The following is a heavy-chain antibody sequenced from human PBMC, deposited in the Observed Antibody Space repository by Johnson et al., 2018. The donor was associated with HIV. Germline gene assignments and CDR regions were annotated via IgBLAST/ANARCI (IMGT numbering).Heavy chain of an antibody. CDR2: IRYDGSNK. D-gene: IGHD1-7*01. CDR1: GFTFSKYG. Sequence: QVQLVESGGGVVQPGGSLRLSCVTSGFTFSKYGMHWVRQAPGKGLEWVAFIRYDGSNKYYADSVKGRFTISRDNSKNTLYLQMNSLRAEDTAVYYCAKVKLELRYGAFDIWGQGTMVTVSS. J-gene: IGHJ3*02. CDR3: AKVKLELRYGAFDI. V-gene: IGHV3-30*02.